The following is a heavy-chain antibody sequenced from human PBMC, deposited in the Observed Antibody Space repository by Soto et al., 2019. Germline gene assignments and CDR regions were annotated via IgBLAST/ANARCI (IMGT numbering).Heavy chain of an antibody. J-gene: IGHJ4*02. CDR3: AREASGIDS. Sequence: SETLCLTWTVAGGSISGYYWSWIRQHPGKGLEWIGYICCSGSTYYKPSLKSRVSISEDTSKNQFSLNLSSVTAADTAVYYCAREASGIDSWGQGTLVTVSS. CDR2: ICCSGST. D-gene: IGHD6-13*01. V-gene: IGHV4-59*06. CDR1: GGSISGYY.